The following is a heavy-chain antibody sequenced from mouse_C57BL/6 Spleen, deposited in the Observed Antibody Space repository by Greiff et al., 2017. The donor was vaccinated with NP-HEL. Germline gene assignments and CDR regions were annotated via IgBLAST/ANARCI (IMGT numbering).Heavy chain of an antibody. V-gene: IGHV5-4*01. CDR1: GFTFSSYA. D-gene: IGHD1-1*01. Sequence: EVKVVESGGGLVKPGGSLKLSCAASGFTFSSYAMSWVRQTPEKRLEWVATISDGGSYTYYPDNVKGRFTISRDNAKNNLYLQMSHLKSENTAMYYCARDLRDYYGSSYAMDYWGQGTSVTVSS. J-gene: IGHJ4*01. CDR2: ISDGGSYT. CDR3: ARDLRDYYGSSYAMDY.